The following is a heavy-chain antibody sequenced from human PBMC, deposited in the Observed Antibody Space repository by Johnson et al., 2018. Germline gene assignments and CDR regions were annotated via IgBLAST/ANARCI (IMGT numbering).Heavy chain of an antibody. V-gene: IGHV3-30*03. J-gene: IGHJ3*02. CDR2: ISYDGSNK. D-gene: IGHD7-27*01. CDR1: GFTFSSYA. Sequence: QVQLVQSGGGVVQPGRSLRLSCAASGFTFSSYAMSWVRQAPGKGLEWVALISYDGSNKNYADSVKGRFTISRDNSKNTLYLQMNSLRAEDTAVYYCARDGGWGKGDAFDIWGQGTMVTGSS. CDR3: ARDGGWGKGDAFDI.